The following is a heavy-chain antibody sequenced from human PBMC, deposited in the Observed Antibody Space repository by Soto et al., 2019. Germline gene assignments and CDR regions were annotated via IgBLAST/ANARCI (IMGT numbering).Heavy chain of an antibody. D-gene: IGHD3-16*02. CDR3: ARGKDYDYVWGSYRSPLDY. CDR1: GYTFTGYY. CDR2: INPNSGGT. J-gene: IGHJ4*02. Sequence: ASVKVSCKASGYTFTGYYTHWVRQAPGQGLEWMGWINPNSGGTNYAQKFQGRVTMTRDTSISTAYMELSRLRSDDTAVYYCARGKDYDYVWGSYRSPLDYWGQGTLVTVSS. V-gene: IGHV1-2*02.